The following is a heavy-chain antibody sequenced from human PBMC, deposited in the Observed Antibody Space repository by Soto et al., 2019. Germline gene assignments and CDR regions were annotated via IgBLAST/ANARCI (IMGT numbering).Heavy chain of an antibody. CDR2: IIPIFGTA. D-gene: IGHD2-2*01. Sequence: GASVKVSCKASGGTFSSYAISWVRQAPGQGLEWMGGIIPIFGTANYAQKFQGRVTITADESTSTAYMELSSLRSEDTAVYYCARVLGCSSTSCYPPSYYYGMDVWGQGATVTVSS. CDR1: GGTFSSYA. CDR3: ARVLGCSSTSCYPPSYYYGMDV. J-gene: IGHJ6*02. V-gene: IGHV1-69*13.